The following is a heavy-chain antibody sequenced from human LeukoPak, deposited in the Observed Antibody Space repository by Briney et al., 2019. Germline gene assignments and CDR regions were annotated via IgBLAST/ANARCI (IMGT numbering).Heavy chain of an antibody. D-gene: IGHD2-2*01. CDR3: ARGIVPVGQRGFDY. CDR2: IIPIFGTA. V-gene: IGHV1-69*05. J-gene: IGHJ4*02. Sequence: SVTVSFKASGGTFSSYAISWVRQAPGQGLEWMGGIIPIFGTANYAQKFQGRVTITTDESTSKAYMELSSLRSEDTAVYYCARGIVPVGQRGFDYWGQGTLVTVSS. CDR1: GGTFSSYA.